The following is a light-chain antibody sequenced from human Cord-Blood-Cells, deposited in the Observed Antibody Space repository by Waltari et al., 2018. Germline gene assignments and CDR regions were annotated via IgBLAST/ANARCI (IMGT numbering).Light chain of an antibody. CDR3: CSYAGSSTFYV. V-gene: IGLV2-23*01. CDR2: EGS. Sequence: QSALTQPASVSGSPGQSITISCTGTSNDVGSYNLVSWYQQHPGKAPKPMIYEGSKRPSGVSNRFSGSKSGNTASLTIFGLQAEDEADYYCCSYAGSSTFYVFGTGTKVTVL. J-gene: IGLJ1*01. CDR1: SNDVGSYNL.